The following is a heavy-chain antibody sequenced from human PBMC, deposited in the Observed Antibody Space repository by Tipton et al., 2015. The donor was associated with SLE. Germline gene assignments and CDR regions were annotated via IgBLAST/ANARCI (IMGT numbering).Heavy chain of an antibody. CDR2: MYSGGDT. D-gene: IGHD6-19*01. CDR1: GESLSGHY. V-gene: IGHV3-53*01. J-gene: IGHJ4*02. CDR3: ARGLSISSRYYFDD. Sequence: LSLTCTVYGESLSGHYWVWIRQAPGKGLEWVAIMYSGGDTYYTDSVKGRFTISRDYSTNTLYLQLHSLTAEDTAVYFCARGLSISSRYYFDDWGQGTLVTVSS.